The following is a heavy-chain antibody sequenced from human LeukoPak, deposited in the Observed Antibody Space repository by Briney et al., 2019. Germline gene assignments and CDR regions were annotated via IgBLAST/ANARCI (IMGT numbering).Heavy chain of an antibody. CDR3: AKEGLYCSGGSCYSFYYYYMDV. D-gene: IGHD2-15*01. J-gene: IGHJ6*03. Sequence: GGSLRLSCAASGFTFSSYGMHWVRQAPGKGLEWVSAISGSGGSTYYADSVKGRFTISRDNSKNTLYLQMNSLRAEDTAVYYCAKEGLYCSGGSCYSFYYYYMDVWGKGTTVTVSS. CDR1: GFTFSSYG. CDR2: ISGSGGST. V-gene: IGHV3-23*01.